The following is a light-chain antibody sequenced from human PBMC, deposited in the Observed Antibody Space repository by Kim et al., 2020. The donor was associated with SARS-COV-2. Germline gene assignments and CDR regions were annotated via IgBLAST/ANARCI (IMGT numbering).Light chain of an antibody. CDR2: AAS. J-gene: IGKJ1*01. Sequence: DIQMTQSPSSLSASVGDRVTITCRASQGIRNDLAWYQQKPGKAPKRLIFAASSLQSGVPSRFSGGGSGTEFTLTISSLQPEDSATYYCLQHKTFPRTFGQGTKVDIK. V-gene: IGKV1-17*01. CDR1: QGIRND. CDR3: LQHKTFPRT.